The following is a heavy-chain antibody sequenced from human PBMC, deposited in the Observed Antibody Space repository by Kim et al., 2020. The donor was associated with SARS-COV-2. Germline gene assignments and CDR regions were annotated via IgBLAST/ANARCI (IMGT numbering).Heavy chain of an antibody. CDR1: GFTFSNAW. V-gene: IGHV3-15*01. J-gene: IGHJ4*02. Sequence: GGSLRLSCAASGFTFSNAWMSWVRQAPGKGLEWVGRIKSKTDGGTTDYAAPVKGRFTISRDDSKNTLYLQMNSLKTEDTAVYYCTTDPGYSSSWYYFDYWGQGTLGTVSS. D-gene: IGHD6-13*01. CDR2: IKSKTDGGTT. CDR3: TTDPGYSSSWYYFDY.